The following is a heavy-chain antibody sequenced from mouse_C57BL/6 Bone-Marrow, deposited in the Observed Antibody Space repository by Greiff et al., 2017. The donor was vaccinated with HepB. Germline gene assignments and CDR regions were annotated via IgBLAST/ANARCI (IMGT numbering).Heavy chain of an antibody. Sequence: EVMLVESGGGLVKPGGSLKLSCAASGFTFSSYAMSWVRQTPEKRLEWVATISDGGSYTYYPDNVKGRFTISRDNAKNNLYLQMSHLKSEDTAMYYCARDFYYYCSSDFAYWGQGTLVTVSA. V-gene: IGHV5-4*01. CDR1: GFTFSSYA. CDR3: ARDFYYYCSSDFAY. J-gene: IGHJ3*01. D-gene: IGHD1-1*01. CDR2: ISDGGSYT.